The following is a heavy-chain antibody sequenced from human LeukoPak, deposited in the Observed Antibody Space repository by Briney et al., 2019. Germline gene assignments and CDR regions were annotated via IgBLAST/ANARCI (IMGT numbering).Heavy chain of an antibody. D-gene: IGHD2-2*01. CDR2: ISGSGGST. Sequence: GGSLRLSCAASGFTFSSYAMSWVRQAPGKGLEWVSAISGSGGSTYYADSVKGRFTISRDNSKNTLYLQMNSLRAEDTAVYYCAKDGGGYCSSTSCKRAYYGMDVLGKGTTVTVSP. J-gene: IGHJ6*04. CDR3: AKDGGGYCSSTSCKRAYYGMDV. CDR1: GFTFSSYA. V-gene: IGHV3-23*01.